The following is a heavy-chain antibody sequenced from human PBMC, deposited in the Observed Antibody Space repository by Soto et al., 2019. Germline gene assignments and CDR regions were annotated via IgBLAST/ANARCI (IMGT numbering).Heavy chain of an antibody. CDR3: ARTQLHYYYYYGMDV. CDR2: VYYSGST. V-gene: IGHV4-39*01. J-gene: IGHJ6*02. Sequence: QLQLQESGPGLVKPSETLSLTCTVSGDSISSSSYYWGWIRQPPGKGLEWIGSVYYSGSTYYNPSLKSRVTISVDTSKNQFSLKLSSVTAADTGVYYFARTQLHYYYYYGMDVWGQGTTVTVSS. D-gene: IGHD1-7*01. CDR1: GDSISSSSYY.